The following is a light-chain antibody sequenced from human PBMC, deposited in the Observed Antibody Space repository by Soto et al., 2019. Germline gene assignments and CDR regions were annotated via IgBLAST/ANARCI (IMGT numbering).Light chain of an antibody. V-gene: IGKV3-20*01. CDR2: GAS. CDR1: QHFXRYF. J-gene: IGKJ5*01. CDR3: QQHDIVTST. Sequence: VVTQSAGTLSLSPGDRASLSCRASQHFXRYFSAWDQHKPGQAPRLLXSGASRRATGSPDRLSGAGSGTDFTLTISRLEPEYFALYYCQQHDIVTSTFGQGTRLDIK.